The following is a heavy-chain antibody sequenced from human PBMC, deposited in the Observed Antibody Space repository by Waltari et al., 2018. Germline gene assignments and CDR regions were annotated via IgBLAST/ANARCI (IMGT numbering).Heavy chain of an antibody. V-gene: IGHV3-64*07. CDR2: ISSNGGST. Sequence: EVQLVESGGGLVQPGGSLRLSCAASGFTFSSYAMHLVRPAPGKGLEYVSAISSNGGSTYYADSVKGRFTISRDNSKNTLYLQMGSLRAEDMAVYYCARVGYYGSGSYFDYWGQGTLVTVSS. CDR1: GFTFSSYA. J-gene: IGHJ4*02. CDR3: ARVGYYGSGSYFDY. D-gene: IGHD3-10*01.